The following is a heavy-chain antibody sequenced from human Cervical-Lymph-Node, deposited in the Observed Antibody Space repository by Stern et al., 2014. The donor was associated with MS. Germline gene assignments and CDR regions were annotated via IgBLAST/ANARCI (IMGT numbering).Heavy chain of an antibody. J-gene: IGHJ4*02. Sequence: QVQLQESGPGLVKPSQTLSLTCTVSGGSVRSDDYCWTWIRQPPGKGLEWIGYIDYSGSTSYNASLKSRLTISIDTSKNQFSLKLNSVTAADTAVYYCAATVDYGDSYAGDWGQGTLVTVSS. CDR1: GGSVRSDDYC. CDR3: AATVDYGDSYAGD. CDR2: IDYSGST. V-gene: IGHV4-30-4*01. D-gene: IGHD4-17*01.